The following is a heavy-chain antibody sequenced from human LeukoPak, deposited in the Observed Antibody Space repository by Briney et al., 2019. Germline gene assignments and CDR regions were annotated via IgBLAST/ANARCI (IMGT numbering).Heavy chain of an antibody. CDR2: IYTSGSS. CDR1: GASISSYF. V-gene: IGHV4-4*07. CDR3: ARDLRHAEFDY. J-gene: IGHJ4*02. Sequence: SDTLSLTCTVSGASISSYFWSWIRQPAGKGLEWIGRIYTSGSSNYNPSPKSRVTISLDKSKNQFSLELSSVTAADTAVYYCARDLRHAEFDYWGQGTLVTVSS.